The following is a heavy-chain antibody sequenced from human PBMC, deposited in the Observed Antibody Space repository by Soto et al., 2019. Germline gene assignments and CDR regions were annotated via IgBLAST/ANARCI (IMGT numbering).Heavy chain of an antibody. V-gene: IGHV4-30-4*01. D-gene: IGHD3-22*01. CDR3: ARDPYYYDSSGYYWYYYGMDV. J-gene: IGHJ6*02. Sequence: PSETLSLTCTVSGGSISSGDYYWSWIRQPPGKGLEWIGYIYYSGSTYYNPSLKSRVTISVDTSKNQFSLKLSSVTAADTAVHYCARDPYYYDSSGYYWYYYGMDVWGQGTTVTVSS. CDR2: IYYSGST. CDR1: GGSISSGDYY.